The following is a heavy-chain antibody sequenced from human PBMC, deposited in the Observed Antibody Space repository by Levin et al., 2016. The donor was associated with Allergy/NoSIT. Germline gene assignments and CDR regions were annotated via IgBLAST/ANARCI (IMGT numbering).Heavy chain of an antibody. CDR2: ISAYNGNT. J-gene: IGHJ3*02. D-gene: IGHD3-22*01. Sequence: ASVKVSCKASGYTFTSYGISWVRQAPGQGLEWMGWISAYNGNTNYAQKFQGRVTMTRDTSTSTVYMELSSLRSEDTAVYYCARDHHPYDSSGYRGDAFDIWGQGTMVTVSS. CDR1: GYTFTSYG. CDR3: ARDHHPYDSSGYRGDAFDI. V-gene: IGHV1-18*01.